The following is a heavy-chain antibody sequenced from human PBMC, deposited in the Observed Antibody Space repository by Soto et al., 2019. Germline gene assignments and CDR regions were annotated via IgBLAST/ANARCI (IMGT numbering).Heavy chain of an antibody. Sequence: SVKVSCTACGGTFSSYTISWVRQAPGQGLEWMGRIIPILGIANYAQKFQGRVTITADKSTSTAYMELSSLRSEDAAVYYCAVSSTVYNWFDPWGQGTLVTVSS. CDR1: GGTFSSYT. CDR2: IIPILGIA. CDR3: AVSSTVYNWFDP. D-gene: IGHD4-17*01. V-gene: IGHV1-69*02. J-gene: IGHJ5*02.